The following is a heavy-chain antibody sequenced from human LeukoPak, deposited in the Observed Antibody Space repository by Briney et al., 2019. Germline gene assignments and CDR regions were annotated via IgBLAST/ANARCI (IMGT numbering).Heavy chain of an antibody. CDR2: TYTSEST. CDR3: TASGTIAARLHYYYYMDV. CDR1: GGSFSGYY. V-gene: IGHV4-4*09. D-gene: IGHD6-6*01. Sequence: SETLSLTCAVYGGSFSGYYWSWIRQPPGKGLEWIGYTYTSESTNYNPSLKSRVAISVDTSKNQFSLKLSSVTAADTAVYYCTASGTIAARLHYYYYMDVWGTGTTVTVSS. J-gene: IGHJ6*03.